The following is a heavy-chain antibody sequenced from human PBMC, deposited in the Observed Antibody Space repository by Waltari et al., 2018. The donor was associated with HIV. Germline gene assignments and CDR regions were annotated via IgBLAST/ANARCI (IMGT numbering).Heavy chain of an antibody. V-gene: IGHV3-21*01. CDR3: TKVRDGDWNDAFDI. Sequence: EVQLVESGGGLVKPGGSLRLYCAASGFTLSIFSLNWVRQAPGKGLEWVSAISSRSGYISYADSIKGRFTISRDNAKNSTFLQMDSLRAEDTAVYYCTKVRDGDWNDAFDIWGQGTMVTVSS. CDR2: ISSRSGYI. D-gene: IGHD2-21*02. J-gene: IGHJ3*02. CDR1: GFTLSIFS.